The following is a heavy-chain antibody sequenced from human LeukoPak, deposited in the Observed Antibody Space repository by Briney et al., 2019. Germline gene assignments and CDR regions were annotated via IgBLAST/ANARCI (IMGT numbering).Heavy chain of an antibody. CDR1: GYSFTSYW. D-gene: IGHD6-13*01. CDR2: IYPGDSDT. Sequence: PGESLKISCKGSGYSFTSYWIGWVRQMPGKGLEWMGIIYPGDSDTRYSPSFQGQVTISADKSISTAYLQWSSLKASDTATYYCARHFLGYSSSWEGWFDPWGQGTLVTVSS. V-gene: IGHV5-51*01. J-gene: IGHJ5*02. CDR3: ARHFLGYSSSWEGWFDP.